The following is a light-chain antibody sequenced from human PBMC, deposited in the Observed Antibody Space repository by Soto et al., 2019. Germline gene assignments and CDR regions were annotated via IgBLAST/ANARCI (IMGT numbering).Light chain of an antibody. CDR2: GAA. V-gene: IGKV3-20*01. J-gene: IGKJ1*01. CDR1: QSVSSNY. Sequence: EIVLTQSPGTLSLSPGERATLSCRASQSVSSNYLAWYQQKPGQAPRLLIYGAASRATGIPDRFSGSGSGTDFTLTISRLEPEDFAVYYCQQYGNSPRWTFGQGTKV. CDR3: QQYGNSPRWT.